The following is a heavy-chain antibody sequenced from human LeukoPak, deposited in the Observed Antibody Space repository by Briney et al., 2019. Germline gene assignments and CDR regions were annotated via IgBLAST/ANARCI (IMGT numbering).Heavy chain of an antibody. J-gene: IGHJ4*02. CDR2: ISTSSSYI. CDR3: ARVSRGKWELLGAHDY. CDR1: GFTFSSYA. D-gene: IGHD1-26*01. V-gene: IGHV3-21*01. Sequence: GGSLRLSCAASGFTFSSYAMSWVRQAPGKGLEWVSSISTSSSYIYYTDSMKGRFTVSRDNARNSLYLEMNSLRAEDTAVYYCARVSRGKWELLGAHDYWGQGTLVTVSS.